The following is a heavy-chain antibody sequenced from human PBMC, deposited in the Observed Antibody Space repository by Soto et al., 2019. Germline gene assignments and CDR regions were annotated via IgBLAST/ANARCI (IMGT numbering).Heavy chain of an antibody. Sequence: QVQLQESGPGLVKPSQTLSLTCTVSGAYISNGGYYWSWIRQHPGKGLEWIGYTFYSATTYYNPSLKSRVALSIDTSKNQFSLKLSSVTAADTAVYYCARSITLVRGVIIPLYFGCWGQGTLVTVSS. CDR3: ARSITLVRGVIIPLYFGC. D-gene: IGHD3-10*01. CDR2: TFYSATT. CDR1: GAYISNGGYY. J-gene: IGHJ4*02. V-gene: IGHV4-31*03.